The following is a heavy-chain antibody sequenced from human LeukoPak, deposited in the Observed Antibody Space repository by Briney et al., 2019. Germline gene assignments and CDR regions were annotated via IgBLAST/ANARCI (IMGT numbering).Heavy chain of an antibody. D-gene: IGHD1-26*01. CDR2: IIPIFGIA. V-gene: IGHV1-69*04. Sequence: SVKVSCKASGDTFSSYAISWVRQAPGQGLEWMGRIIPIFGIANYAQKFQGRVTITADKSTSTAYMELSSLRSEDTAVYYCASPKLERYSGGPYYWGQGTLVTVSS. CDR3: ASPKLERYSGGPYY. J-gene: IGHJ4*02. CDR1: GDTFSSYA.